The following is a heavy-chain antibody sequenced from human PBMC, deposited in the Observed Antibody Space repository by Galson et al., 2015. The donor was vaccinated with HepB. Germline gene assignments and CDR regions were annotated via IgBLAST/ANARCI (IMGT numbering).Heavy chain of an antibody. CDR1: GFTFRTYW. J-gene: IGHJ4*02. D-gene: IGHD2-8*02. Sequence: SLRLSCAASGFTFRTYWMHWVRQAPGKGPVWVSRINTDESTTTYADSVKGRFTISRDNAKNTLYLQMNSLRAEDTAVYYCARGKPWSSYFDDWGQGTLVTVSS. CDR2: INTDESTT. V-gene: IGHV3-74*01. CDR3: ARGKPWSSYFDD.